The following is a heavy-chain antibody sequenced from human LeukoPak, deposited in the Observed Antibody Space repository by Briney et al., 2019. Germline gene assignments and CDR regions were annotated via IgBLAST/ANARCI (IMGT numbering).Heavy chain of an antibody. CDR2: ISSSSSYI. CDR1: GFTFSSYS. CDR3: ARGNYYDSSGYPRVFDY. V-gene: IGHV3-21*01. J-gene: IGHJ4*02. Sequence: KSGGSLRLSCAASGFTFSSYSMNWVRQAPGKGLEWVSSISSSSSYIYYADSVKGRFTISRDNAKNTLYLRMNSLRAEDTAVYYCARGNYYDSSGYPRVFDYWGQGTLVTVSS. D-gene: IGHD3-22*01.